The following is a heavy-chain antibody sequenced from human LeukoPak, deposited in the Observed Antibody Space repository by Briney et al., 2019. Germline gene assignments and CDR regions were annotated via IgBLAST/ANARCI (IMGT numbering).Heavy chain of an antibody. V-gene: IGHV3-21*04. CDR3: ATSDVAVGYYFDY. CDR1: GFTFSSYS. Sequence: GGSLRLSCAASGFTFSSYSMNWVRQAPGKGLEWVSSISSSSSYIYYADSVKGRFTISRDNAKNPLYLQMNSLRAEDTAVYYCATSDVAVGYYFDYWGQGTLVTVSS. D-gene: IGHD1-1*01. J-gene: IGHJ4*02. CDR2: ISSSSSYI.